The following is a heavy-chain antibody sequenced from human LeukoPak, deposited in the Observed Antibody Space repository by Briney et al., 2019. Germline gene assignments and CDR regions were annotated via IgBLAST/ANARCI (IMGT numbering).Heavy chain of an antibody. J-gene: IGHJ4*02. CDR3: ARRGYYYNSSHYYYFDY. Sequence: SETLSLTCTVSGVSITSYCWSWIRQPPGKGLEWIGSIYHSGSTNDNPSLKSRVTTSVDTSKNQFSLKLSSVTAADTAVYYCARRGYYYNSSHYYYFDYWGQGTLVTVSS. D-gene: IGHD3-22*01. CDR1: GVSITSYC. CDR2: IYHSGST. V-gene: IGHV4-59*08.